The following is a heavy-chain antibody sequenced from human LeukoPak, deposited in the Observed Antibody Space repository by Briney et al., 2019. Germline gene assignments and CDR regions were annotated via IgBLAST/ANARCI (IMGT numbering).Heavy chain of an antibody. V-gene: IGHV3-23*01. D-gene: IGHD2/OR15-2a*01. CDR2: ISGSGGST. CDR1: GFTFSSYA. CDR3: ARIFSGTDY. Sequence: GALRLSCAASGFTFSSYAMSWVRPAPGKGLEWVSAISGSGGSTYYADSVKGRFTISRDNSKNTLYLQMNSLRAEDTAVYYCARIFSGTDYWGQGTLVTVSS. J-gene: IGHJ4*02.